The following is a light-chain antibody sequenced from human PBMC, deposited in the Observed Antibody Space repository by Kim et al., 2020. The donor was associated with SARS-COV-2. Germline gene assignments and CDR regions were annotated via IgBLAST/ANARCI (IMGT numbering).Light chain of an antibody. Sequence: SSELTQDPAVSVALGQTVRLTCQGDSLRSYYASWYQQKPGQAPVLVIYGKNNRPSGIPDRFSGSSSGNTASLTITGAQAEDEAAYYCNSRDSSGNHWVFG. J-gene: IGLJ3*02. CDR1: SLRSYY. CDR3: NSRDSSGNHWV. CDR2: GKN. V-gene: IGLV3-19*01.